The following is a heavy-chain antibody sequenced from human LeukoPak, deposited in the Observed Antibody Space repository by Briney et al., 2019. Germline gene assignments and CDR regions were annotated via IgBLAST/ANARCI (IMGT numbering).Heavy chain of an antibody. Sequence: GGSLRLSCAASGFTFSSYWMSWVRQAPGKGLEWVANIKQDGSEKYYVDSVKGRFTISRDNAKNSLYLQMNSLRAEDTAVYYCARDDGDYDYYGMDVWGQGTTVTVSS. J-gene: IGHJ6*02. V-gene: IGHV3-7*01. CDR3: ARDDGDYDYYGMDV. D-gene: IGHD4-17*01. CDR1: GFTFSSYW. CDR2: IKQDGSEK.